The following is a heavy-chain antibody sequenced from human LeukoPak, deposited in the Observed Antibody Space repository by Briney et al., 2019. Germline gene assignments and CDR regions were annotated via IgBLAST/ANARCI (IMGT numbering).Heavy chain of an antibody. Sequence: GGSLRLSCAASGFTFSRYGMHWVRQAPGKGLEWVALIWYDGTNQYYADSVKGRSTISRDNSRNILYLQMNTLRAEDTALYYCAKDEWRDGYNGVDSWGQGTQVTVSS. CDR2: IWYDGTNQ. D-gene: IGHD5-24*01. CDR3: AKDEWRDGYNGVDS. CDR1: GFTFSRYG. J-gene: IGHJ4*02. V-gene: IGHV3-33*06.